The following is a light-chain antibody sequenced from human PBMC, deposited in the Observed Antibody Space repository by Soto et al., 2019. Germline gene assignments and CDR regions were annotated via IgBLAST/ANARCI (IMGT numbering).Light chain of an antibody. CDR1: QSLLHSDGTTY. J-gene: IGKJ5*01. CDR2: KVS. V-gene: IGKV2-30*02. Sequence: DVVMTQSPRSLPVTLGQSASLACRSSQSLLHSDGTTYLTWFHQRPGQSPRRLIYKVSNRESGVPDRFSGSGSGTDFTLKISRVEADDVGLYYCMQGTHWPTFGQGKRLEIK. CDR3: MQGTHWPT.